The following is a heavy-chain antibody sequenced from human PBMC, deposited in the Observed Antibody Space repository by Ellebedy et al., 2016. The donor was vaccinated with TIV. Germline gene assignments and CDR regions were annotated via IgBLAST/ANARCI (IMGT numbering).Heavy chain of an antibody. CDR3: ARDMHDTPGYDVLDF. V-gene: IGHV3-7*01. Sequence: GESLKISCAASGFTFNTYWMSWVRQAPGKGLVWVGNIRPDGSAQQCVDSVKGRFTLSRDNAENSLYLQRNSLRAEDTAVYYCARDMHDTPGYDVLDFWGRGTLVTVSS. J-gene: IGHJ4*03. CDR2: IRPDGSAQ. CDR1: GFTFNTYW. D-gene: IGHD3-22*01.